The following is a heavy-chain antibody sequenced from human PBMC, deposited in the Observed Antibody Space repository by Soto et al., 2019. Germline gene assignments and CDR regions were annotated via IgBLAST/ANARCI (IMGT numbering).Heavy chain of an antibody. CDR1: GFTFRNYG. V-gene: IGHV3-33*01. J-gene: IGHJ4*02. D-gene: IGHD3-22*01. Sequence: PGGSLRLSCAASGFTFRNYGMHWVRQAPGKGLEWVAVIWYDGSKKYYADSVKGRFTISRDNSKNTLYLQMDGLRVEDTAVYYCARGLYDGSGYPDYWGQGTLVTVSS. CDR2: IWYDGSKK. CDR3: ARGLYDGSGYPDY.